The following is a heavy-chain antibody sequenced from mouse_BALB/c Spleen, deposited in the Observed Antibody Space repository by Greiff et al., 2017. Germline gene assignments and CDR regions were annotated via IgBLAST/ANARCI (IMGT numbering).Heavy chain of an antibody. J-gene: IGHJ4*01. V-gene: IGHV3-2*02. Sequence: EVKLQESGPGLVKPSQSLSLTCTVTGYSITSDYAWNWIRQFPGNKLEWMGYISYSGSTSYNPSLKSRISITRDTSKNQFFLQLNSVTTEDTATYYCASYGNYEGYYAMDYWGQGTSVTVSS. D-gene: IGHD2-1*01. CDR2: ISYSGST. CDR3: ASYGNYEGYYAMDY. CDR1: GYSITSDYA.